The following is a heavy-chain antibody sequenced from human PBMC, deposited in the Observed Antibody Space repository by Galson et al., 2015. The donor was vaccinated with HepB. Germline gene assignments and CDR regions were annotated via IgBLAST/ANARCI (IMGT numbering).Heavy chain of an antibody. J-gene: IGHJ3*02. Sequence: SVKVSCKASGGSFNTYAISWLRRAPGQGLEWMGGIIPMFDTAIYAQKFQGRVTITADKSTNTAYMDLSSLRSEDTAVYYCARDRADYYDSSGYSGAFDIWGHGTMVTVSS. CDR2: IIPMFDTA. CDR3: ARDRADYYDSSGYSGAFDI. V-gene: IGHV1-69*06. CDR1: GGSFNTYA. D-gene: IGHD3-22*01.